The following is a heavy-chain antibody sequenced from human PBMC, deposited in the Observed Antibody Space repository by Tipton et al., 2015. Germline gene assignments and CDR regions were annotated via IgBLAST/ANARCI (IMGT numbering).Heavy chain of an antibody. J-gene: IGHJ4*02. CDR2: IFYSGST. Sequence: TLSLTCTVSGGSISSTNYYWDWIRQPSGKGLEWIGSIFYSGSTYYNPSLKRRVTISVDTSKNQFSLNLNSVTAADTSAYYCARAPSDYDIWSGTFEYWGQGTLVTVSS. CDR3: ARAPSDYDIWSGTFEY. D-gene: IGHD3-3*01. CDR1: GGSISSTNYY. V-gene: IGHV4-39*01.